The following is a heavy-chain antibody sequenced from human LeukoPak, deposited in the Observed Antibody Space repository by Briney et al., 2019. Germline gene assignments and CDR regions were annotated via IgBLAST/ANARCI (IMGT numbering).Heavy chain of an antibody. CDR1: GGSISSSNW. Sequence: ETLSLTCAVSGGSISSSNWWSWVRQPPGKGLVWVSRIASDGSSTTYADSVKGRFSISRDNAKNTLYLQMNSLRVEDTAAYYCARGRPHGNDYWGQGTLVTVSS. CDR3: ARGRPHGNDY. D-gene: IGHD4-23*01. CDR2: IASDGSST. V-gene: IGHV3-74*01. J-gene: IGHJ4*02.